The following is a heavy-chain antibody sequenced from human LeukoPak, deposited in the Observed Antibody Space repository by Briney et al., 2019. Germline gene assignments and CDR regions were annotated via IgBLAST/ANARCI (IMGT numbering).Heavy chain of an antibody. Sequence: GGSLRLSCTASGFTFSAYSMNWVRQAPGKGLEWVSYISNSSSTIYYADSVKGRFTISRDNAKNSLYLQMNSLRAEDTAVYYCAKGGIDYWGQGTLVTVSS. V-gene: IGHV3-48*04. D-gene: IGHD3-16*01. J-gene: IGHJ4*02. CDR3: AKGGIDY. CDR2: ISNSSSTI. CDR1: GFTFSAYS.